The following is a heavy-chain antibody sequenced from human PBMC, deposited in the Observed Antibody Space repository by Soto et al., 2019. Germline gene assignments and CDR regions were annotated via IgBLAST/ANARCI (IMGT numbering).Heavy chain of an antibody. CDR1: GFRFSTYD. D-gene: IGHD4-4*01. V-gene: IGHV3-23*01. J-gene: IGHJ6*02. CDR2: MRGSGSGT. Sequence: DVQLLESGGGLVQPGGSLRLYCAASGFRFSTYDMSWVRQAPGKGLEWVSVMRGSGSGTYYADSVKGRFTISRDNSKNTLYLQMNSLRAEDTAVYYCVRQAKLTTVTANVGYYYGLDVWGQGTTVTVSS. CDR3: VRQAKLTTVTANVGYYYGLDV.